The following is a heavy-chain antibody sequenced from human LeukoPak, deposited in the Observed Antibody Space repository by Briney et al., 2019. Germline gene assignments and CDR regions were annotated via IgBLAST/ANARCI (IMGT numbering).Heavy chain of an antibody. Sequence: GGSLRLSCTASKFVVSANYITWVRQAPGEGLEWVGILYTGDNTYYADSVKGRFTISRDSSNNAVYLRMESLRAEDTAVYYCARAPGVQKYFDPWGQGTLVTV. D-gene: IGHD3-3*01. J-gene: IGHJ5*02. CDR3: ARAPGVQKYFDP. CDR2: LYTGDNT. CDR1: KFVVSANY. V-gene: IGHV3-66*01.